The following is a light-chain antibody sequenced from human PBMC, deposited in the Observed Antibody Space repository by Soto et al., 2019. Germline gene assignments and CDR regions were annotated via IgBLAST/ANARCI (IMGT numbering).Light chain of an antibody. CDR1: QSVSSSY. J-gene: IGKJ2*01. CDR3: RQFGSSPYT. CDR2: GAS. V-gene: IGKV3-20*01. Sequence: EIVLTQSPGTLSLSPGDRATLSCRASQSVSSSYLAWYQHKPGQAPRLLIYGASSRATGIPDRFSGSGSGTDFTLTISRLEPEDFAVYYCRQFGSSPYTFGQGTKLEIK.